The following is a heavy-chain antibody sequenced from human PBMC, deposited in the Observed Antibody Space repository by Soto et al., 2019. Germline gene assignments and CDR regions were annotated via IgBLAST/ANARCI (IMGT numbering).Heavy chain of an antibody. V-gene: IGHV3-23*01. Sequence: GGSLRLSCAASGFICSSYDMSWVRQAPGKGLEWVSTILVDGRTFYVDSVKGRFTISRDSSNNMVYLQMNSLTAGNTALYYCAKATATGGGAFDICGQGTMVTVSS. CDR2: ILVDGRT. CDR1: GFICSSYD. J-gene: IGHJ3*02. CDR3: AKATATGGGAFDI. D-gene: IGHD2-8*02.